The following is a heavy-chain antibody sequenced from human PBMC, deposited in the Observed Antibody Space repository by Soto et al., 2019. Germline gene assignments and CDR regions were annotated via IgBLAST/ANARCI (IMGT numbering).Heavy chain of an antibody. J-gene: IGHJ5*02. V-gene: IGHV4-34*01. Sequence: PSETLSLTCAVYGRSFSGYYWSWIRQPPGKGLEWIGEINHSGSTNYNPSLKSRVTISVDTSKNQLSLKLSSVTAADTAVYYCARGFQKLDDHVWGSYRLAAYNWFDPCGQGTLVTVS. CDR1: GRSFSGYY. CDR3: ARGFQKLDDHVWGSYRLAAYNWFDP. D-gene: IGHD3-16*02. CDR2: INHSGST.